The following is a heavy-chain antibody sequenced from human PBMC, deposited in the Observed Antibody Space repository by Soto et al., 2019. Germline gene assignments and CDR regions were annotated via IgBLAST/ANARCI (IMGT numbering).Heavy chain of an antibody. CDR3: TRALMWSSGPRDYYYGMDV. Sequence: PGGSLRLSCTASGFTFGDYAMSWFRQAPGKGLEWVGFIRSKAYGGTTEYAASVKGRFTISRDDSKSIAYLQTNSLKTEDTAVYYCTRALMWSSGPRDYYYGMDVWGQGTTVTVSS. D-gene: IGHD6-19*01. CDR1: GFTFGDYA. J-gene: IGHJ6*02. V-gene: IGHV3-49*03. CDR2: IRSKAYGGTT.